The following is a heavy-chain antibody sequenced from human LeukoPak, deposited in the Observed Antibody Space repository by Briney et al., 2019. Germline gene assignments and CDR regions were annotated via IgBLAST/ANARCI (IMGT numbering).Heavy chain of an antibody. CDR2: LYYTGST. V-gene: IGHV4-59*01. Sequence: SETLSLTCTVSGASISSYYWSWIRQPPGKGLEWIGYLYYTGSTGYHPSLKSRVSISVDTSKNQFSLKLSSVTAADTDVYYCAKDPITMIVVAPGGYFDYWGQGTLVTVSS. CDR3: AKDPITMIVVAPGGYFDY. D-gene: IGHD3-22*01. J-gene: IGHJ4*02. CDR1: GASISSYY.